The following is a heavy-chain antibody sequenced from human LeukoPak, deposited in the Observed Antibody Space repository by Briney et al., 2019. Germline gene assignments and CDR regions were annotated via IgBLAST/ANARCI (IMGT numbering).Heavy chain of an antibody. J-gene: IGHJ4*02. CDR2: NSSSSSYT. V-gene: IGHV3-11*06. D-gene: IGHD3-22*01. CDR1: GFTLSDNY. Sequence: PGGAPRPFCAASGFTLSDNYKSWIRQAPAEGLEWGSYNSSSSSYTNYADSVKGRFTISRDNAKNSLYLQMNSLRAEDTAVYYCARVYTYYDSSGYYAIFDYWGQGTLVTVSS. CDR3: ARVYTYYDSSGYYAIFDY.